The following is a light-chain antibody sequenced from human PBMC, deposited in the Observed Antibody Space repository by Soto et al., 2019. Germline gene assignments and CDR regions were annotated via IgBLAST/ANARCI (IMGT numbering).Light chain of an antibody. CDR1: ESISRH. CDR2: AAS. CDR3: QQSYSTLSIS. J-gene: IGKJ5*01. V-gene: IGKV1-39*01. Sequence: DIQMTQSPSSLSASVGDRVTITCRASESISRHLNWYQQKPGKAPNLLIYAASTLQNGVPSRFSGSGSGTDFTITISSLQPEDSATHYCQQSYSTLSISFGQGTRLEIK.